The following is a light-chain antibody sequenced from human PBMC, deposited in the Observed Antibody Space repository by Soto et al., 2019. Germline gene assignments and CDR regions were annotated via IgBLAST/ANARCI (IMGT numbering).Light chain of an antibody. J-gene: IGKJ2*02. CDR3: QQPDSYPCT. Sequence: DIQLTQSPYFLSASVGDRVTITCRASQGFSNSLACYQQKPGKAPKLLIYAAATVQSGIPARFSGSGSGTDFTLTISRLQPEDFAAYYCQQPDSYPCTFGQGTKLEIK. CDR1: QGFSNS. CDR2: AAA. V-gene: IGKV1-9*01.